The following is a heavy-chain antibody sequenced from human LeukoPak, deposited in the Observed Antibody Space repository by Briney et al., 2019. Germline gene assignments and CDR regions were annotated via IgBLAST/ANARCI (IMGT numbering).Heavy chain of an antibody. CDR1: GFTFSSYA. CDR2: ISYDGSNK. Sequence: VGSLRLSCAASGFTFSSYAMHWVRQAPGKGLEWVAVISYDGSNKNYADSVKGRFTISRDNSKNTLYLQMNSLRAEDTAVYYCARAPAPRLSMAANWFDPWGQGTLVTVSS. CDR3: ARAPAPRLSMAANWFDP. V-gene: IGHV3-30-3*01. J-gene: IGHJ5*02. D-gene: IGHD5-24*01.